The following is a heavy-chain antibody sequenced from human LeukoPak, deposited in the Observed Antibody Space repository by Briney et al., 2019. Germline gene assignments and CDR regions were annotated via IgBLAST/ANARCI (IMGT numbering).Heavy chain of an antibody. Sequence: HTLSLTCAISGDSVSSNSAAWNCIRQSPSRGLEWLARTYYRSKWYNHYAVSVKSRITINPATSMTQFSLQLNSVTPEDTAVYYCAREGWAFQFDYWGQGTLVTVSS. CDR2: TYYRSKWYN. J-gene: IGHJ4*02. D-gene: IGHD6-19*01. CDR1: GDSVSSNSAA. CDR3: AREGWAFQFDY. V-gene: IGHV6-1*01.